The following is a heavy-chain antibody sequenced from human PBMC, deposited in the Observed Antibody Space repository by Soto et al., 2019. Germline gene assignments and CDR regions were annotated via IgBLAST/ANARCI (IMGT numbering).Heavy chain of an antibody. Sequence: GGSLRLSCAASGFTFSSYAMSWVRQAPGKGLEWVSAISGSGGSTYYADPVKGRFTISRDNSKNTLYLQMNSLRAEDTAVYYCANVRPHIAAAGILTGFADYWGQGTLVTASS. CDR1: GFTFSSYA. D-gene: IGHD6-13*01. CDR2: ISGSGGST. J-gene: IGHJ4*02. CDR3: ANVRPHIAAAGILTGFADY. V-gene: IGHV3-23*01.